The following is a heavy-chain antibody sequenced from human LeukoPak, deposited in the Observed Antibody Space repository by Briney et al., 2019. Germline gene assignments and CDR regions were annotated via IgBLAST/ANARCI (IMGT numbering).Heavy chain of an antibody. D-gene: IGHD6-19*01. J-gene: IGHJ5*02. Sequence: SETLSLTCAVYGGSFSGYYWSWIRQPPGKGLEWIGEINHSGSTNYNPSLKSRVTISVDTSKNQLSLKLSSVTAADTAVYYCARELAVGGTWFDPWGQGTLVTVSS. CDR1: GGSFSGYY. V-gene: IGHV4-34*01. CDR2: INHSGST. CDR3: ARELAVGGTWFDP.